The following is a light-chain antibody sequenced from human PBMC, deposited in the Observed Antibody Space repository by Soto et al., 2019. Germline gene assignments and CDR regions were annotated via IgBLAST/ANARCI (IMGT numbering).Light chain of an antibody. J-gene: IGKJ1*01. CDR2: AAS. V-gene: IGKV1-39*01. CDR3: QKSYSSPPK. CDR1: QDISNH. Sequence: DIQMPQSQSSLYSSVGDRVIITVQASQDISNHLNWYQQKPGKAPKLLIFAASSLQSGVPSRFSGSGSGPDFTLTISSLQSEDFATYYCQKSYSSPPKFGQGHKGAIK.